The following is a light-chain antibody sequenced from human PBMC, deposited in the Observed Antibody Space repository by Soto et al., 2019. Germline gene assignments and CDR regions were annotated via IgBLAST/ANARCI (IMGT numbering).Light chain of an antibody. CDR2: GAS. CDR1: QSVSSSY. CDR3: QQYGSSPWT. J-gene: IGKJ1*01. Sequence: EIVLTQSLGTRSLSPGEVATLSCRASQSVSSSYLAWYQQKPGQAPRLLIYGASSRATGIPDRFSASGSGTDFTLTISRLEPEDFAVYYCQQYGSSPWTFGQGTKVDIK. V-gene: IGKV3-20*01.